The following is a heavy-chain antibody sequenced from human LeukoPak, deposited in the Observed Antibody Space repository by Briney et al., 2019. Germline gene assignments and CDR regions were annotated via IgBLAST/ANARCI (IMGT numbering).Heavy chain of an antibody. CDR1: GFTFSSYA. Sequence: GGSLRLSCAASGFTFSSYAMHWVRQAPGKGLEWVAVISYDGSNKYYADSVKGRFTISRDNSKNTLYLQMNSLRAEDTAVYYCAEGVWQHAYGMDVWGQGTTVTVSS. CDR2: ISYDGSNK. CDR3: AEGVWQHAYGMDV. J-gene: IGHJ6*02. V-gene: IGHV3-30-3*01. D-gene: IGHD6-6*01.